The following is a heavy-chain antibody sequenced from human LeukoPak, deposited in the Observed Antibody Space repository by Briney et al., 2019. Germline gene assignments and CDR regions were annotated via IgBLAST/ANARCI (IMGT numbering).Heavy chain of an antibody. Sequence: SETLSLTCAVYGVSFSGYYWSWIRQPPGKGLEWIGEINHSGSTNYNPSLKSRVTISVDTSKNQFSVKLSSVTAADTAVYYCARLTMVRGVIYGTDWYFDLWGRGTLVTVSS. CDR3: ARLTMVRGVIYGTDWYFDL. V-gene: IGHV4-34*01. J-gene: IGHJ2*01. D-gene: IGHD3-10*01. CDR1: GVSFSGYY. CDR2: INHSGST.